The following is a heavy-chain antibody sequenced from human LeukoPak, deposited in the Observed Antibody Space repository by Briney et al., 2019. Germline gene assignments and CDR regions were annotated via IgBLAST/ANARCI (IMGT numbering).Heavy chain of an antibody. J-gene: IGHJ4*02. D-gene: IGHD3-3*01. Sequence: GGSLRLSCAVSGFTFSDYWMTWVRQAPGKGLVWVANINQDGSEKYYVDSVEGRFTISRDSVKNSLYLQMTSVRADDTAMYYCVRDDYDFWSGYQRYFEFWGQGTLVTVSS. CDR3: VRDDYDFWSGYQRYFEF. CDR2: INQDGSEK. V-gene: IGHV3-7*01. CDR1: GFTFSDYW.